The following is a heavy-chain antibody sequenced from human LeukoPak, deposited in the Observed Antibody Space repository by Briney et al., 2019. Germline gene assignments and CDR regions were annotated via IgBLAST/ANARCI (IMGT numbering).Heavy chain of an antibody. CDR1: GFTVSSNY. Sequence: GGSLRLSCAASGFTVSSNYMSWVRQAPGKGLEWVSVIYSGGSTYYADSVKGRFTISRDNSKNTLYLQMNSLRAEDTAVYYCARDDYGDYERRAGWDWYFDLWDRGTLVTVSS. V-gene: IGHV3-53*01. CDR3: ARDDYGDYERRAGWDWYFDL. J-gene: IGHJ2*01. D-gene: IGHD4-17*01. CDR2: IYSGGST.